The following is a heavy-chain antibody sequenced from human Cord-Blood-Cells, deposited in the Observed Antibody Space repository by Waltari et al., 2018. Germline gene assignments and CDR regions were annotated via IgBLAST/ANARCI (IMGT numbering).Heavy chain of an antibody. Sequence: QVQLVQSGAEVKKPGSSVKVSCKASGGTFSSYAISWVRQAPGQGLEWMGGIIPILGTANYAQKFQGRVTITADESTSTAYMELSSLRSEDTAVYYCARVRGQAWFGELYYFDYWGQGTLVTVSS. CDR3: ARVRGQAWFGELYYFDY. J-gene: IGHJ4*02. D-gene: IGHD3-10*01. V-gene: IGHV1-69*01. CDR1: GGTFSSYA. CDR2: IIPILGTA.